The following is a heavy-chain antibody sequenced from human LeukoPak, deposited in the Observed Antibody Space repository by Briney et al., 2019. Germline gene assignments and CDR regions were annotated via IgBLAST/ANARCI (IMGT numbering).Heavy chain of an antibody. CDR2: IKQDGSEK. CDR3: ARDGRGGYLDY. D-gene: IGHD2-15*01. Sequence: GGSLRLSCAASGFTFSSYWMSWVRQAPGKGLEWVANIKQDGSEKYYVDSVKGRFTISRDPAKNSMYLQMNSLRAEDTAVYYCARDGRGGYLDYWGQGTPVTVSS. CDR1: GFTFSSYW. V-gene: IGHV3-7*01. J-gene: IGHJ4*02.